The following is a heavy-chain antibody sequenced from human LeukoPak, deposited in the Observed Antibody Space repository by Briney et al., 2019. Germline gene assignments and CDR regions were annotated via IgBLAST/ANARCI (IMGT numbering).Heavy chain of an antibody. CDR1: GYTFTSYY. Sequence: GASVKVSRKSSGYTFTSYYMHWVRQAPGQGLEWMGIINPSGGSTSYAQKFQGRVTMTRDTSTSTVYMELSSLRSEDTAVYYCARDLDTGNSLQSYWGQGTLVTVSP. CDR3: ARDLDTGNSLQSY. J-gene: IGHJ4*02. V-gene: IGHV1-46*01. D-gene: IGHD5-18*01. CDR2: INPSGGST.